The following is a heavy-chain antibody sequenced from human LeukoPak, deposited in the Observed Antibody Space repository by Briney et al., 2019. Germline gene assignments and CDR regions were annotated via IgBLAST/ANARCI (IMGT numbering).Heavy chain of an antibody. V-gene: IGHV4-59*08. J-gene: IGHJ4*02. Sequence: SETLSLTCTLSGGSISVFVSRWTRQPPGGGLDYIGFIFDTGTPTNYNPLLKSPATLSVATSNNHFSLKLKSVTAEDTAVYYCGRLTKGEQWQAHYFDYRRQG. D-gene: IGHD6-19*01. CDR1: GGSISVFV. CDR3: GRLTKGEQWQAHYFDY. CDR2: IFDTGTPT.